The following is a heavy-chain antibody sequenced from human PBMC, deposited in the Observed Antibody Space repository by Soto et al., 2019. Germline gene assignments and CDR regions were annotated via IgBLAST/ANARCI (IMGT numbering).Heavy chain of an antibody. D-gene: IGHD5-12*01. J-gene: IGHJ2*01. Sequence: QVQLVQSGAEVKKPGSSVTVSCKASGGTFSSYTISWVRQAPGQGLEWMGGIIPILVTATYAQKLQGRVTITADESTSTAYMELSSLISEDTAVYYCARGNHRWLQLGYFDLWGRGTLVTVSS. CDR2: IIPILVTA. CDR3: ARGNHRWLQLGYFDL. V-gene: IGHV1-69*12. CDR1: GGTFSSYT.